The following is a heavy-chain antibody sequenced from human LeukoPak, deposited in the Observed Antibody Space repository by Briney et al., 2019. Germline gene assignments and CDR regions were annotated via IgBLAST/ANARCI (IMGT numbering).Heavy chain of an antibody. CDR1: GFTFDDFG. V-gene: IGHV3-20*04. Sequence: GGSLRLSCAASGFTFDDFGMNWVRQAPGKGLEWVAGINWSGGSTDYADSVKGRFTISRDNAKNSLYLQMNSLRAEDTAVYYCAELGITMIGGVWGKGTTVTISS. J-gene: IGHJ6*04. CDR2: INWSGGST. CDR3: AELGITMIGGV. D-gene: IGHD3-10*02.